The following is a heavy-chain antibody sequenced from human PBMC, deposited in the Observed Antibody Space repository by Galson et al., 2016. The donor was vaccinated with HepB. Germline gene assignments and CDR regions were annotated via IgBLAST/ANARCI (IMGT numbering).Heavy chain of an antibody. J-gene: IGHJ1*01. CDR1: GGIFSSHD. Sequence: SVKVSCKASGGIFSSHDISWVRQAPGQGLEWLGGIIPIFRTPNYAQKFQGRVTITADESTSTAYMELSSLRSEDTAVYYCATMGGGHVQHWGQGTLVTVSS. CDR2: IIPIFRTP. V-gene: IGHV1-69*13. CDR3: ATMGGGHVQH. D-gene: IGHD3-10*01.